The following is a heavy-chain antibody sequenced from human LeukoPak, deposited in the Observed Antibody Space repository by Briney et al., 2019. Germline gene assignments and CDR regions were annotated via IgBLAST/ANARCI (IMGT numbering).Heavy chain of an antibody. V-gene: IGHV3-23*01. D-gene: IGHD6-6*01. Sequence: GGSLRLSCAASGFTFSSYAMSWVRQAPGKGLEWVSAISGSGGSTYYADSVKGRFTISRDNSKNTLYLQMNSLRAEDTAVYYCAKAEGRNWAARIFDYWGQGTLVTVSS. J-gene: IGHJ4*02. CDR2: ISGSGGST. CDR1: GFTFSSYA. CDR3: AKAEGRNWAARIFDY.